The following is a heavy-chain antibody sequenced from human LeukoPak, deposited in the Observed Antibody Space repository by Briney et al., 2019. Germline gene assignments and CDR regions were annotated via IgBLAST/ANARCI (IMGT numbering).Heavy chain of an antibody. J-gene: IGHJ4*02. D-gene: IGHD1-26*01. CDR1: GFTFSSHG. CDR3: AKVRYRSGSYHYFDY. CDR2: IRYDGSNK. V-gene: IGHV3-30*02. Sequence: PGGSLRLSCAASGFTFSSHGMHWVRQAPGKGLEWVAFIRYDGSNKYYADSVKGRFTISRDNSKNTLYLQMNSLRAEDTAVYYCAKVRYRSGSYHYFDYWGQGTLVTVSS.